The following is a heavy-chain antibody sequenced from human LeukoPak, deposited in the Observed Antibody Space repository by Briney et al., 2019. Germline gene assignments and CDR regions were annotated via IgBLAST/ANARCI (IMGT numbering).Heavy chain of an antibody. CDR1: GGSISSGGYY. CDR3: ARGKGNGYKKMENWFDP. J-gene: IGHJ5*02. CDR2: IYYSGST. V-gene: IGHV4-31*03. D-gene: IGHD5-24*01. Sequence: PSETLSLTCTVSGGSISSGGYYWSWIRQHPGKGLEWIGYIYYSGSTYYNPSLKSRVTISVDTSKNQFSLKLSSVTAADTAVYYCARGKGNGYKKMENWFDPWGQGTLVTVSS.